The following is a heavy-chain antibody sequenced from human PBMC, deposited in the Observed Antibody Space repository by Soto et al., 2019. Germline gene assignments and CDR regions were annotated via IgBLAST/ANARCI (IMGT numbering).Heavy chain of an antibody. V-gene: IGHV3-30*18. D-gene: IGHD6-6*01. Sequence: GGSLRLSCAASGFTFSSYGMHWVRQAPGKGLEWVAVISYDGSNKYYADSVKGRFTISRDNSKNTLYLQMNSLRAEDTAVYYCAKDANPPEYSSSPVLYYFDYWGQGTLVTVSS. CDR3: AKDANPPEYSSSPVLYYFDY. CDR2: ISYDGSNK. CDR1: GFTFSSYG. J-gene: IGHJ4*02.